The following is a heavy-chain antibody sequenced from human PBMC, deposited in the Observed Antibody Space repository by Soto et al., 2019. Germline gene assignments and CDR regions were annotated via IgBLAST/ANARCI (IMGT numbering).Heavy chain of an antibody. D-gene: IGHD1-1*01. Sequence: PGGSLRLSCAASGCSFSDYSMTWVRQAPGKGLEWVSFTNNINSITYYADSVKGRYTISRDNANNSLFLHMNSLRDEDTAVYYCSRDWKSVTYYYSGWEVWCQGFTVNVSS. CDR3: SRDWKSVTYYYSGWEV. V-gene: IGHV3-48*02. CDR2: TNNINSIT. J-gene: IGHJ6*02. CDR1: GCSFSDYS.